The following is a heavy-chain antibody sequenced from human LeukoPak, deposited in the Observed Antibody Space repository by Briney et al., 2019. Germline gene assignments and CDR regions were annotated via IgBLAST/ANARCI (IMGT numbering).Heavy chain of an antibody. Sequence: SETLSLTCTVSGGSISSGSYYWSWIRQPAGKGLEWIGRIYTSGSTTYNSSLKSRVTISLDTSKNHFSLRLSSVTAADTTVYYCARDREVGATGYYFDYWGQGTLVTVSS. D-gene: IGHD1-26*01. V-gene: IGHV4-61*02. CDR1: GGSISSGSYY. J-gene: IGHJ4*02. CDR3: ARDREVGATGYYFDY. CDR2: IYTSGST.